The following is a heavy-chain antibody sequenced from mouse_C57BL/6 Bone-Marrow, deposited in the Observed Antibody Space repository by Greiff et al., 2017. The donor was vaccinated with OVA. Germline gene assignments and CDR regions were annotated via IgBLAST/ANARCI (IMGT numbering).Heavy chain of an antibody. D-gene: IGHD1-1*01. V-gene: IGHV1-85*01. Sequence: VQGVESGPELVKPGASVKLSCKASGYTFTSYDINWVKQRPGQGLEWIGWIYPRDGSTKYNEKFKGKATLTVDTSSSTAYMELHSLTSEDSAVYFCARGTTVVEEGWGQGTTLTVSS. CDR2: IYPRDGST. J-gene: IGHJ2*01. CDR1: GYTFTSYD. CDR3: ARGTTVVEEG.